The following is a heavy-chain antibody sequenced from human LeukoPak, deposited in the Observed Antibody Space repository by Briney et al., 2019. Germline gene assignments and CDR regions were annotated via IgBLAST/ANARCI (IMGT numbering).Heavy chain of an antibody. D-gene: IGHD6-6*01. CDR1: GFTFSSYG. J-gene: IGHJ4*02. CDR3: ARTMLLAARPFDY. V-gene: IGHV3-30*02. CDR2: IRYDGSNK. Sequence: GGSLRLSCAASGFTFSSYGMHWVRQAPGKGLEWVAFIRYDGSNKYYADSVKGRFTISRDNSKNTLYLQMNSLRAEDTAVYYCARTMLLAARPFDYWGQGTLVTVSS.